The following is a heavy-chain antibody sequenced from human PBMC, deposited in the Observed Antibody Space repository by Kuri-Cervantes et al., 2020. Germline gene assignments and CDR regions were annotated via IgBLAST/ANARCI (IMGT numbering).Heavy chain of an antibody. V-gene: IGHV1-18*01. CDR1: GYTFTSCG. J-gene: IGHJ4*02. D-gene: IGHD1-26*01. CDR2: ISAYNGNT. Sequence: ASVKVSCKASGYTFTSCGISWVRQAPGQGLEWMGWISAYNGNTNYAQKLQGRVTMTTDTSTSTACMELRSLRSGETAVYYCARGSGSYRIPWFYWGQGTLVTVSS. CDR3: ARGSGSYRIPWFY.